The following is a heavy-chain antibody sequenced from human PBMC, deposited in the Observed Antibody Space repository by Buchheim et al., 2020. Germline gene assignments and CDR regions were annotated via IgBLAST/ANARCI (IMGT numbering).Heavy chain of an antibody. CDR2: IKQDGSEK. D-gene: IGHD3-3*01. CDR3: ARHYYDLWSGYAYYYYYMAV. V-gene: IGHV3-7*01. J-gene: IGHJ6*03. CDR1: GFTFGIYW. Sequence: EEQLVESGGGLVQPGGSLRLSCAASGFTFGIYWMSWVRQAPGKGLEWVANIKQDGSEKNYVDSVKGRFTISRDNAKNSLYLQMNRLRAEDTAVYYCARHYYDLWSGYAYYYYYMAVWGKGTT.